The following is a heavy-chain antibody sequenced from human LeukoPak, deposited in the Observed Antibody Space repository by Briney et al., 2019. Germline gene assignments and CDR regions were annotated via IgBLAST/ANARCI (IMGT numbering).Heavy chain of an antibody. Sequence: PGGSLRLSCVISGFTFSSYAMSWVRQAPGKGLEWVSAISGNGGGTYYADSVKGRFTISRDNSKNTLYLQMNNLRAEDTAVYYCAKETAADSILITVDYWGQGTPVTVSS. CDR2: ISGNGGGT. J-gene: IGHJ4*02. V-gene: IGHV3-23*01. D-gene: IGHD1-14*01. CDR3: AKETAADSILITVDY. CDR1: GFTFSSYA.